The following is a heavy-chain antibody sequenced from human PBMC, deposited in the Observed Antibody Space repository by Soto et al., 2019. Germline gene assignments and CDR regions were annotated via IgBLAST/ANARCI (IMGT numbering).Heavy chain of an antibody. D-gene: IGHD6-13*01. V-gene: IGHV3-49*03. CDR2: IKNKAYGGTT. J-gene: IGHJ6*03. Sequence: GGSLRLSCTASGFTFGDYAMSWFRQAPGKGLEWVGFIKNKAYGGTTEYAASVKGRFTISRDDSKSIAYLQMNSPKTEDTAVYYCTRDGFGYSSKKGDYYYMDVWGKGTTVTVSS. CDR3: TRDGFGYSSKKGDYYYMDV. CDR1: GFTFGDYA.